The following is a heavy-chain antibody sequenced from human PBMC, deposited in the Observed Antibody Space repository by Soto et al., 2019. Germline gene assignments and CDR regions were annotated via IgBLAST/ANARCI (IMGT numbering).Heavy chain of an antibody. CDR2: IDGSGGIT. Sequence: QLLQSGGGLVQPGGSLTLSCAASGFTFGTTDMSWVRQAPGEGLEWVSTIDGSGGITYYADSVKGRFTISRDNSRNTVYLQMNSLRGDDTALYYCVKNSGWFNTWGQGALVTVCS. V-gene: IGHV3-23*01. D-gene: IGHD3-10*01. CDR1: GFTFGTTD. CDR3: VKNSGWFNT. J-gene: IGHJ5*02.